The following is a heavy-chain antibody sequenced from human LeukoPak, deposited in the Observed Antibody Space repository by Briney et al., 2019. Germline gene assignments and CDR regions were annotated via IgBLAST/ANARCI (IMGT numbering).Heavy chain of an antibody. CDR1: GGSISSSYW. CDR2: VYHSVST. V-gene: IGHV4-4*02. J-gene: IGHJ6*03. CDR3: ARGYYGSGSYYTPTRPYYYYYYMDV. D-gene: IGHD3-10*01. Sequence: PSETLSLTCAVSGGSISSSYWWRWVRQPPGKGLGWIGEVYHSVSTNYYPSLKSRVTISIEKSKNQFSLKLTSVTAADTAVYYCARGYYGSGSYYTPTRPYYYYYYMDVWGQGTTVPISS.